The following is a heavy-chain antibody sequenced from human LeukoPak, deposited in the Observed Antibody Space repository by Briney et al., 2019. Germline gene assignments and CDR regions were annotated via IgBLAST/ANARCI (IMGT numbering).Heavy chain of an antibody. CDR3: ARDTTVASGMQH. CDR2: IYYGGTT. V-gene: IGHV4-59*01. D-gene: IGHD4-23*01. Sequence: PSEALSLTCSVSGGSLSTYSWSWVRQSPGKRLEWIGYIYYGGTTNYNPSLKSRVTISADTAKNQFSLRLRSVTAADTAIYYCARDTTVASGMQHWGQGTLVSVSS. J-gene: IGHJ4*02. CDR1: GGSLSTYS.